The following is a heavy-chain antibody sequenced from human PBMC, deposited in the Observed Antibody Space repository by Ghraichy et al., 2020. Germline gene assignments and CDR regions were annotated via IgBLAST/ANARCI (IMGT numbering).Heavy chain of an antibody. CDR3: AREKYYYDSSGYYYGYYYYGMDV. CDR1: GGSFSGYY. Sequence: SETLSLTCAVYGGSFSGYYWSWIRQPPGKGLEWIGEINHSGSTNYNPSLKSRVTISVDTSKNQFSLKLSSVTAADTAVYYCAREKYYYDSSGYYYGYYYYGMDVWGQGTTVTVSS. D-gene: IGHD3-22*01. V-gene: IGHV4-34*01. CDR2: INHSGST. J-gene: IGHJ6*02.